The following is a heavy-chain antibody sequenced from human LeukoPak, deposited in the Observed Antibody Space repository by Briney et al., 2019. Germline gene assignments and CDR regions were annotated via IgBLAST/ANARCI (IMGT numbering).Heavy chain of an antibody. D-gene: IGHD4-23*01. CDR2: IIPIFGTA. CDR3: ARDTVVTPRWFDP. J-gene: IGHJ5*02. Sequence: SVKVSCKASGGTFSSYAISWVRQAPGQGLGWMGGIIPIFGTANYAQKFQGRVTITTDESTSTAYMELSSLRSEDTAVYYCARDTVVTPRWFDPWGQGTLVTVSS. V-gene: IGHV1-69*05. CDR1: GGTFSSYA.